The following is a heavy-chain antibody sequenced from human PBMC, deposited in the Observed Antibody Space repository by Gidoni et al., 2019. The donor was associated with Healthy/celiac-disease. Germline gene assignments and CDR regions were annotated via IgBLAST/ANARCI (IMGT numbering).Heavy chain of an antibody. Sequence: QVQLVESGGGVVQPGRSLRLSCAASGFTFSSYAMHWVRQAPGKGLEWVTVISYDGSNKDNADSVKGRFTISRDNSKNTLYLQMSSLKTEDTAVYYCARVGHRDMVTATGYFDYWGQGTLVTVSS. CDR2: ISYDGSNK. J-gene: IGHJ4*02. CDR3: ARVGHRDMVTATGYFDY. D-gene: IGHD5-18*01. V-gene: IGHV3-30-3*01. CDR1: GFTFSSYA.